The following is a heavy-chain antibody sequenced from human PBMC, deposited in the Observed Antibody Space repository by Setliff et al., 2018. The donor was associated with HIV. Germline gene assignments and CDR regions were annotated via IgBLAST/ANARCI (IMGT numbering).Heavy chain of an antibody. CDR1: GYTFTTYS. CDR2: INVGNGDT. Sequence: VKVSRKASGYTFTTYSLHWVRQAPGHSLEWMGWINVGNGDTKYSPELQGRISITRDTSANTAYMELSSLRSDDTAVYFCARGALLAVFDFDHWGQGTQVTVSS. CDR3: ARGALLAVFDFDH. V-gene: IGHV1-3*01. D-gene: IGHD3-10*01. J-gene: IGHJ4*02.